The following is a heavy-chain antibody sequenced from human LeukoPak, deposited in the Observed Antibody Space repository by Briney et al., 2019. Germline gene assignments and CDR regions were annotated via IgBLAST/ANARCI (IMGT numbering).Heavy chain of an antibody. V-gene: IGHV1-69*04. CDR1: GGTFSSYA. CDR3: ARALAPPIAIIVVVNSAFDI. J-gene: IGHJ3*02. CDR2: IIPILGIA. Sequence: SVKVSCKASGGTFSSYAISWVRQAPGQGLEWMGRIIPILGIANYAQKFQGRVTITADKSTSTAYMELSSLRSEDTAVYYCARALAPPIAIIVVVNSAFDIWGQGTLVTVSS. D-gene: IGHD3-22*01.